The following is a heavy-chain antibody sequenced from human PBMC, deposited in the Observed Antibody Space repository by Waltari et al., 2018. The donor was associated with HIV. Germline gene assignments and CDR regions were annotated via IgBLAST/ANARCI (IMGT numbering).Heavy chain of an antibody. D-gene: IGHD3-22*01. V-gene: IGHV3-11*01. CDR2: SSRGGRPV. J-gene: IGHJ3*02. Sequence: QVQLVESGGGLVKPGGSLRPSCVASGFTFSDYHMTWIRRAPGTGLKWISYSSRGGRPVSYSDYVEGRFTRFSSNANNSRLLQMHRLGPGDTAVYFCARDPPRCYDRSGYYACDIWGQGTMVTVSS. CDR3: ARDPPRCYDRSGYYACDI. CDR1: GFTFSDYH.